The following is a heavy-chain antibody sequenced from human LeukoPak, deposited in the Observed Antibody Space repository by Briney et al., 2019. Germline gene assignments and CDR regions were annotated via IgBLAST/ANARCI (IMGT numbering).Heavy chain of an antibody. V-gene: IGHV1-2*06. Sequence: EASVKVSCKASGYTFTSYDINWVRQATGQGLEWMGRINPNSGGTNYAQKFQGRVTMTRDTSISTAYMELSRLRSDDTAVYYCARVAGEYSSSWYGLVDYWGQGTLVTVSS. D-gene: IGHD6-13*01. CDR2: INPNSGGT. CDR1: GYTFTSYD. CDR3: ARVAGEYSSSWYGLVDY. J-gene: IGHJ4*02.